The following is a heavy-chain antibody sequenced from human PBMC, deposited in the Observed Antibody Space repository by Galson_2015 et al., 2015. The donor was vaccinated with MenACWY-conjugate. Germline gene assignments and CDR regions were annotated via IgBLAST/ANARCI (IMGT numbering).Heavy chain of an antibody. J-gene: IGHJ3*02. CDR1: GFTFDDHG. V-gene: IGHV3-20*01. D-gene: IGHD6-19*01. Sequence: SLRLSCAGSGFTFDDHGMYWVRQAPGKGLEWVSSINWNADRTGYADSVKGRFTISRDNAKNSLYLQMNNLRAEDTAFYHCARGVEQWLVRPSTHFDIWGQGTLLTVSS. CDR2: INWNADRT. CDR3: ARGVEQWLVRPSTHFDI.